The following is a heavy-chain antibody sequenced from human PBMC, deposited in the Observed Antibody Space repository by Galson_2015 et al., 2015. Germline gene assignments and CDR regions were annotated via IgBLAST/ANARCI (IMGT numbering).Heavy chain of an antibody. CDR3: ARDRVCSSTRCRSIYYYYGMDG. CDR1: GFTFSSYS. J-gene: IGHJ6*02. D-gene: IGHD2-2*01. CDR2: IWNDGSNK. Sequence: SLRLSCATSGFTFSSYSMHWVRQAPGKGLEWVAVIWNDGSNKYYADSVKGRFTISRDNSKNTLYLQMNSPRAEDTAVYYCARDRVCSSTRCRSIYYYYGMDGWGQGTTVTVSS. V-gene: IGHV3-33*01.